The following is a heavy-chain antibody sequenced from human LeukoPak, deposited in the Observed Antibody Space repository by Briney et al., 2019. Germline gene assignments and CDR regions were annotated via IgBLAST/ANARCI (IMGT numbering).Heavy chain of an antibody. CDR1: GFTFTDHD. CDR3: ARDHDWGVDY. Sequence: ASVKVSCKASGFTFTDHDMHWVRQAPGQGLEWMGWINGKRGDTNYAQNFQDRVTMTRDSSTSTVYMELSRLPVDDTAVYYCARDHDWGVDYWGQGTLVTVSS. V-gene: IGHV1-2*02. J-gene: IGHJ4*02. D-gene: IGHD7-27*01. CDR2: INGKRGDT.